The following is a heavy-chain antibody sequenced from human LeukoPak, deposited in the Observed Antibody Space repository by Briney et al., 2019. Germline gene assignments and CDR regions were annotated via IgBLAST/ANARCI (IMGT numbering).Heavy chain of an antibody. D-gene: IGHD3-10*01. J-gene: IGHJ6*03. Sequence: SETLSLTCTVSGGSISSSSYYWGWIRQPPGKGLWGIGRLYYSGGTSYSPSITSRAPISVRTSKNQFSLKLSSVTAADTAVYYCARQVHGGYYYYMDVWGKGTTVTVSS. V-gene: IGHV4-39*01. CDR1: GGSISSSSYY. CDR3: ARQVHGGYYYYMDV. CDR2: LYYSGGT.